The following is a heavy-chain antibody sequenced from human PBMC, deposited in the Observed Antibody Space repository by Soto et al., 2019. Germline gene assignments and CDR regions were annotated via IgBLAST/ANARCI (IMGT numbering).Heavy chain of an antibody. CDR2: IWYEGSNK. CDR1: GFTFSSYG. Sequence: GGSLRLSCAASGFTFSSYGMHWVRQAPGKGLEWVAVIWYEGSNKYFADSVKGLFTISRDNSKNTLYLQMNSLRAEDTAVYYCARALTAYYGDSLPGYWGQGALVTVSS. J-gene: IGHJ4*02. CDR3: ARALTAYYGDSLPGY. D-gene: IGHD4-17*01. V-gene: IGHV3-33*01.